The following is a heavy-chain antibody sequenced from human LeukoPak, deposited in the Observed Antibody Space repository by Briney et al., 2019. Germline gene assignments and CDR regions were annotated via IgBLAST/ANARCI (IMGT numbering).Heavy chain of an antibody. V-gene: IGHV4-59*01. Sequence: SETLSLTCTVSGGSIRSYYWSWIRQPPGKGLEWIGYIYYSGSTNYNPSLKSRVTISVDTSKNQFSLRLSSVTAADTAVYYCARAGYCSGSTCYRWFDPWGQGTLVTVSS. D-gene: IGHD2-15*01. J-gene: IGHJ5*02. CDR1: GGSIRSYY. CDR3: ARAGYCSGSTCYRWFDP. CDR2: IYYSGST.